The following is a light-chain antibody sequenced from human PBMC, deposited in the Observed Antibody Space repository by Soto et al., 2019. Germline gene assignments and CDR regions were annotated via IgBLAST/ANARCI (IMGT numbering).Light chain of an antibody. J-gene: IGKJ1*01. V-gene: IGKV1-9*01. Sequence: IQLTQSPSSLSASVGDRVTITCRASQDIAIYLAWYQQKPGEAPKLLIYAASTLYGGVPSRFSGSGSGTEFTLTISSLQPDDSATYYCQQYNRYSTFGQGTKVDIK. CDR1: QDIAIY. CDR3: QQYNRYST. CDR2: AAS.